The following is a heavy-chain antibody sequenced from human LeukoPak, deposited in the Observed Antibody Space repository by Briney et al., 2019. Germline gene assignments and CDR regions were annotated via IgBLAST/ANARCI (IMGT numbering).Heavy chain of an antibody. J-gene: IGHJ4*02. CDR2: IRYDGSNK. Sequence: GGSLRLSCAASGFTFSSYGMHWVRQAPGKGLEWVAFIRYDGSNKYYADSVKGRFTISRDNSKNTLYLQMNSLRAEDTAVYYCARGNPYQPRPTPFDYWGQGTLVTVSS. V-gene: IGHV3-30*02. CDR1: GFTFSSYG. CDR3: ARGNPYQPRPTPFDY. D-gene: IGHD2-2*01.